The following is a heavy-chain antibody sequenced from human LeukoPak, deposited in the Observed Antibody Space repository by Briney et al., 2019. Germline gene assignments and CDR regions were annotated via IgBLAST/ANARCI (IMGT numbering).Heavy chain of an antibody. D-gene: IGHD1-26*01. Sequence: PSETLSLTCTVSGGSISSYYWSWIRQPPGKGLEWIGYTYYSGSTNYNPSLKSRVTISVDTSKNQFSLKLSSVTAADTAVYYCAALVGATVSYWGQGTLVTVSS. CDR3: AALVGATVSY. CDR1: GGSISSYY. J-gene: IGHJ4*02. CDR2: TYYSGST. V-gene: IGHV4-59*01.